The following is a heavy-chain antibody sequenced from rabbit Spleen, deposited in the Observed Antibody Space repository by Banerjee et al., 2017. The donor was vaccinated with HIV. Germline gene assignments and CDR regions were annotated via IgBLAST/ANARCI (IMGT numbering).Heavy chain of an antibody. CDR1: GFDLSSYG. CDR3: VRGASSSGYYSL. Sequence: QEQLVESGGGLAQPGGSLKLSCKASGFDLSSYGVSCVRQAPGKGLEWIGYIDPVFGATYYATWVNGRFTISSHNAQNTLFLQMTSLTAADTATYFCVRGASSSGYYSLWGQGTLVTVS. J-gene: IGHJ3*01. CDR2: IDPVFGAT. V-gene: IGHV1S47*01. D-gene: IGHD1-1*01.